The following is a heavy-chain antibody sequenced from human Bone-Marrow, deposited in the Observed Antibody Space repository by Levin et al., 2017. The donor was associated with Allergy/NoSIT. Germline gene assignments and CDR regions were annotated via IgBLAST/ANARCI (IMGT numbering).Heavy chain of an antibody. CDR1: NGSITTTNW. J-gene: IGHJ4*02. D-gene: IGHD1-26*01. Sequence: SETLSLTCGISNGSITTTNWWSWLRQSPGKGLEWIGEIYHSGSTTYNPSLKSRVSMSVDKSNNHFSLDLRSATAADTAVYFCARAAVGATDFEYWGQGILVVVSS. CDR3: ARAAVGATDFEY. V-gene: IGHV4-4*02. CDR2: IYHSGST.